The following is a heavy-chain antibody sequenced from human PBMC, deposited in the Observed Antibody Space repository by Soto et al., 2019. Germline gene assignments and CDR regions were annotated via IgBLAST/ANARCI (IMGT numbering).Heavy chain of an antibody. J-gene: IGHJ6*02. CDR3: ARDGDVVVPAAPDYYYYGMDV. V-gene: IGHV3-53*01. D-gene: IGHD2-2*01. Sequence: GGSLRLSCAASGFTVSSNYMSWVRQAPGKGLEWVSVIYSGGSTYYADSVKGRFTISRDNSKNTLYLQMNSLRAEDTAVYYCARDGDVVVPAAPDYYYYGMDVWGQGTTVTVSS. CDR1: GFTVSSNY. CDR2: IYSGGST.